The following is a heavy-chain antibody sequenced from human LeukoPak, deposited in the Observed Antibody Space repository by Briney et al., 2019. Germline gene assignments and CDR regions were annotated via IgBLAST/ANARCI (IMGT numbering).Heavy chain of an antibody. D-gene: IGHD3-22*01. J-gene: IGHJ4*02. Sequence: TGGSLRLSCAASGFTSSSYGIHWVRQAPGKGLEWVTFIRSNGKNEYFAESVKGRFTSSRDNFKNMVYLQMNSLRDEDTAVYYCAKDASRGPDSSGSSDYWDQGTLVTVSS. CDR3: AKDASRGPDSSGSSDY. CDR1: GFTSSSYG. V-gene: IGHV3-30*02. CDR2: IRSNGKNE.